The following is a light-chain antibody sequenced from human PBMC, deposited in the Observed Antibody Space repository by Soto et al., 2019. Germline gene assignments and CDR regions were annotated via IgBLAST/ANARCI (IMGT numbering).Light chain of an antibody. J-gene: IGKJ1*01. CDR1: QGIGKF. V-gene: IGKV1-27*01. CDR2: GAS. CDR3: QKYDTAPWT. Sequence: DIELTQSPSSLPAYVGETITITCRATQGIGKFLVWYQQKPGKAPRLLIYGASTLISGVPSRFSGSGSGTFFTLTITSLQPEDVATYYCQKYDTAPWTFGQGTKVEVK.